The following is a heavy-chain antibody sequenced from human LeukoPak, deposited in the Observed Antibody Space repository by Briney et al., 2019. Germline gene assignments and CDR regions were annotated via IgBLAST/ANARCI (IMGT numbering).Heavy chain of an antibody. D-gene: IGHD3-22*01. CDR2: ISSSSSYT. CDR3: ARVIQTFYYDSSGYYSSDSNDF. V-gene: IGHV3-21*01. Sequence: GGSLRLSCAASGFTFSSYSMNWVRQAPGKGLEWVSSISSSSSYTYYADSVKGRFTISRDNAKNSLYLQMNSLRAEDTAVYYCARVIQTFYYDSSGYYSSDSNDFWGQGTLVTVSS. J-gene: IGHJ4*02. CDR1: GFTFSSYS.